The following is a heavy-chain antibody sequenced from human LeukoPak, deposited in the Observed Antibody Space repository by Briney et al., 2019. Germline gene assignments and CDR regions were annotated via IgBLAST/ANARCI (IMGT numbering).Heavy chain of an antibody. J-gene: IGHJ5*02. D-gene: IGHD1-1*01. CDR2: IYPGDSDT. CDR1: GYSFTSYW. V-gene: IGHV5-51*01. Sequence: GESLKISCKGSGYSFTSYWIGWVRQMPGKGLEWMGIIYPGDSDTRYSPSFQGQVTISADKSISTAYLQWSSLKASDTAMYYCARLGRLSTTGTTSGIDWSDPWGQGTLVTVSS. CDR3: ARLGRLSTTGTTSGIDWSDP.